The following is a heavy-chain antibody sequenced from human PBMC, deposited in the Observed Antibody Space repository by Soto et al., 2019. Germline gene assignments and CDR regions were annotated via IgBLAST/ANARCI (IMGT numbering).Heavy chain of an antibody. Sequence: QVQLVQSGAEEKKPGASVKVSCKASGYTFTIYAMHWVRQAPGQRLEWMGWINAGNGNTKYSQKFQGRVTITRDTYASTAYMELSSLRSEDTAVYYCARSIVVVTALDYWGQGTLVTVSS. CDR1: GYTFTIYA. D-gene: IGHD2-21*02. V-gene: IGHV1-3*05. J-gene: IGHJ4*02. CDR3: ARSIVVVTALDY. CDR2: INAGNGNT.